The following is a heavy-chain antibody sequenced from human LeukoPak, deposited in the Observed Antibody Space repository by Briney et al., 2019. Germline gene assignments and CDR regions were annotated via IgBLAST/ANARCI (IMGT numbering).Heavy chain of an antibody. V-gene: IGHV1-69*13. CDR3: AAPRPGVSCYFDY. Sequence: SVKVSCKASGGTFSSYAISWVRQAPGQGLEWMGGIIPIFGTANYAQKFQGRVTITADESTSTAYMELSSLRSEDTAVYYCAAPRPGVSCYFDYWGQGTLVTVSS. J-gene: IGHJ4*02. CDR1: GGTFSSYA. D-gene: IGHD2-8*01. CDR2: IIPIFGTA.